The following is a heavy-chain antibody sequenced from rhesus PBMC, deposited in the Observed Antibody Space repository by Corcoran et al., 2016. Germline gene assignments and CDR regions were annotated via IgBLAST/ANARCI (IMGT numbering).Heavy chain of an antibody. Sequence: EVQLVESGGGLVQPGGSLRLSCTASGLTFSDYYMDWVRQAPGKGLEWVSSISSGSGSTTLYPDSVKGRFTISRDSAKNTLYLQMNNLRAEDTAVYYCARAPDRFDVWGAGVLVTVSS. CDR2: ISSGSGSTT. J-gene: IGHJ5-1*01. CDR1: GLTFSDYY. V-gene: IGHV3-110*02. CDR3: ARAPDRFDV.